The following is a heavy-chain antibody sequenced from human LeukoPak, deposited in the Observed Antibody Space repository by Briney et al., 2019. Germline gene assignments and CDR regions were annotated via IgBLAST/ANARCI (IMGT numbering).Heavy chain of an antibody. CDR2: INHSGST. Sequence: SETLSLTCAVSGYSISSGYYWGWIRQPPGKGLEWIGEINHSGSTNYNPSLKSRVTISVDTSKNQFSLKLSSVTAADTAVYYCARDPYYYGSGSYYNGDYWGQGTLVTVSS. CDR3: ARDPYYYGSGSYYNGDY. CDR1: GYSISSGYY. V-gene: IGHV4-38-2*02. D-gene: IGHD3-10*01. J-gene: IGHJ4*02.